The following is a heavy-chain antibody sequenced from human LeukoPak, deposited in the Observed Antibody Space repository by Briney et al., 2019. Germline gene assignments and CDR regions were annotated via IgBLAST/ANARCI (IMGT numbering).Heavy chain of an antibody. CDR1: GFTFSSYG. J-gene: IGHJ3*02. D-gene: IGHD3-22*01. V-gene: IGHV3-33*01. CDR2: IWYGGSNK. Sequence: PGGSLRLSCAASGFTFSSYGMHWVRQAPGKGLEWVAVIWYGGSNKYYADSVKGRFTISRDNSKNTLYLQMNSLRAEDTAVYYCARNYYYDSSGSDAFDIWGQGTMVTVSS. CDR3: ARNYYYDSSGSDAFDI.